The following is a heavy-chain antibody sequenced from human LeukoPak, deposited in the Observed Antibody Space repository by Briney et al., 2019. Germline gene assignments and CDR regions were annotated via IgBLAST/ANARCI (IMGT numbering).Heavy chain of an antibody. CDR3: ARVREWEEISGAIPDYFDY. CDR2: IKPKSGAT. D-gene: IGHD3-3*01. CDR1: GYTLTGHF. V-gene: IGHV1-2*02. J-gene: IGHJ4*02. Sequence: GASVKVSCKTSGYTLTGHFMNWVRQAPEQGLEWMGCIKPKSGATAYAQKFQGRVTMTRDTAINTAYLEVSGLTPDDTAVYYCARVREWEEISGAIPDYFDYWGQGTLITVSS.